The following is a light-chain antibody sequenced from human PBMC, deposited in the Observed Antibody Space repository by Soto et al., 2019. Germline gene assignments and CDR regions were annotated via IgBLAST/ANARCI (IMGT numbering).Light chain of an antibody. CDR1: QSVGSN. V-gene: IGKV3-15*01. CDR2: GAS. CDR3: QQYGSSHT. Sequence: EIVMTQSPVTLSVSPGERATLSCRASQSVGSNLAWYQQKPGQAPRLLISGASTGATGVPARFSGSGSGTDFTLTISRLEPADFGVYYCQQYGSSHTFGQGTRLEIK. J-gene: IGKJ5*01.